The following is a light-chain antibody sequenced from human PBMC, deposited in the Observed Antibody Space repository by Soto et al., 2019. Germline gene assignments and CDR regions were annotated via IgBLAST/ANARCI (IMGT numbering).Light chain of an antibody. CDR2: DVN. CDR3: CLYVGGRTYV. J-gene: IGLJ1*01. CDR1: SNDVGRFDY. V-gene: IGLV2-11*01. Sequence: QSALTQPRSVSGSPGQSVTISCTGTSNDVGRFDYVSWYQQHPGKAPKVIIYDVNERPSGVPNRFSGSKSGNTASLTISGLQTEDEADYYCCLYVGGRTYVFGTGTKVTVL.